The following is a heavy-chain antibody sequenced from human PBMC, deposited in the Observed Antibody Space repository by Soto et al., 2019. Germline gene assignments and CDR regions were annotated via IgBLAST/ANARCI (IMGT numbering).Heavy chain of an antibody. Sequence: GGSLRLSCAASGFTFRNYAMSWVRQAPGAGPEWVSGISGSGGRTYYADSVKGRFTISRDNSNNALFLQMNSLRAEDTALYYCAKDLNGDYVGAFDIWGRGTMVTVSS. D-gene: IGHD4-17*01. CDR2: ISGSGGRT. J-gene: IGHJ3*02. V-gene: IGHV3-23*01. CDR3: AKDLNGDYVGAFDI. CDR1: GFTFRNYA.